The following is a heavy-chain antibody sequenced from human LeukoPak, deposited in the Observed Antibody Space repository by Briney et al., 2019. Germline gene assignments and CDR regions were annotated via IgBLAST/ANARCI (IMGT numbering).Heavy chain of an antibody. CDR3: ARGRYSSSPPGYYFDY. J-gene: IGHJ4*02. V-gene: IGHV4-59*01. D-gene: IGHD6-6*01. CDR2: IYYSGST. CDR1: GGSISSYY. Sequence: SETLSLTCTVSGGSISSYYWSWIRQPPGKGLEWIGYIYYSGSTNYNPSLKSRVTISVDTSKNQFSLKLSSVTAADTAVYYCARGRYSSSPPGYYFDYWGQGTLVTVSS.